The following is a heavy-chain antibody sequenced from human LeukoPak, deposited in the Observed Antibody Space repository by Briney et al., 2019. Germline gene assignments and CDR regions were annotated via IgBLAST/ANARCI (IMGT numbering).Heavy chain of an antibody. CDR2: IYTSGST. J-gene: IGHJ4*02. CDR1: GGSISSYY. D-gene: IGHD2-15*01. CDR3: ARGRTRYCSGGSCPGTYYFDY. Sequence: PSETLSLTCTVSGGSISSYYWSWIRQPPGKGPEWIGYIYTSGSTKYNPSLKSRVTISVDTSKNRISLKLSSVTAADTAVYYCARGRTRYCSGGSCPGTYYFDYWGQGTLVTVSS. V-gene: IGHV4-4*09.